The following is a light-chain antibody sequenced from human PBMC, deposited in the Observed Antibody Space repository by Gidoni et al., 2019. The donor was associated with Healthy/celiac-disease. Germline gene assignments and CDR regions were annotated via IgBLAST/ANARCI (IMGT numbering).Light chain of an antibody. Sequence: AIQMSQSPSSLSASVGDRVTITCRASQGSRNDLGWYQQKPEKAPKLLIYAASSLPSVVPSRFSGSGSGTDFTLTISSLQPEDFATYYCLQDYNYPFTFGPGTKVDIK. CDR1: QGSRND. CDR2: AAS. J-gene: IGKJ3*01. CDR3: LQDYNYPFT. V-gene: IGKV1-6*01.